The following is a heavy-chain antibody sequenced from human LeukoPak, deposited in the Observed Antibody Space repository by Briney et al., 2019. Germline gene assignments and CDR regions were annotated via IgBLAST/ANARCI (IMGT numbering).Heavy chain of an antibody. CDR3: ARGPYYYGSGSYSYYFDY. J-gene: IGHJ4*02. CDR2: IYYSGST. Sequence: SETLSLTCTVSGGSISSYYWSWIRQPPGKGLEWIGYIYYSGSTNYNPSLKSRVTISVDTSKNQFSLKLSSVTAADTAVYYCARGPYYYGSGSYSYYFDYWGQGTLVTVSS. V-gene: IGHV4-59*01. D-gene: IGHD3-10*01. CDR1: GGSISSYY.